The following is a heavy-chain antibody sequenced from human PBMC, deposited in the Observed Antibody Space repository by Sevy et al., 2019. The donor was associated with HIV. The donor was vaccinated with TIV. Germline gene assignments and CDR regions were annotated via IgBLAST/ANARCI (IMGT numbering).Heavy chain of an antibody. CDR3: ARWATNYYDGSAIKHAFDI. J-gene: IGHJ3*02. CDR1: DFTFSIYS. D-gene: IGHD3-22*01. CDR2: ISGSSATI. V-gene: IGHV3-48*01. Sequence: GGSLRLSCAASDFTFSIYSMSWVRQAPGKGLEWLSYISGSSATIYYADSVKGRFTVSRDNANKFLYLQMNSLRAEDTAVYYCARWATNYYDGSAIKHAFDIWGPGTMVTVSS.